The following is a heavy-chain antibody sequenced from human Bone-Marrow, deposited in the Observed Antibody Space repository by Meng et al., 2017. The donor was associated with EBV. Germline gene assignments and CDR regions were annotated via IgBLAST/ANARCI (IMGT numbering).Heavy chain of an antibody. Sequence: QVWLVPDGAQRTKPGSSVKASAQASVGSFSSYAIIRLRPAHGQGLEWMGWINANTGNPTYAQGFTGRFVFSLDTSVSTAYLQISSPKAEDTAVYYCARFGELFRNWFDPWGQGTLVTVSS. CDR1: VGSFSSYA. CDR2: INANTGNP. D-gene: IGHD3-10*01. J-gene: IGHJ5*02. CDR3: ARFGELFRNWFDP. V-gene: IGHV7-4-1*02.